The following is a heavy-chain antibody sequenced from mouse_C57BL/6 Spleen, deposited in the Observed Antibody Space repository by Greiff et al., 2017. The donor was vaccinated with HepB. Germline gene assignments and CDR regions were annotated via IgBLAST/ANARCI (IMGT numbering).Heavy chain of an antibody. CDR1: GFTFSSYS. J-gene: IGHJ4*01. D-gene: IGHD2-5*01. Sequence: EVQLQESGGGLVKPGGSLKLSCAASGFTFSSYSMSWVRQTPEKRLEWVATISDGGSYTYYQDNVKGRFTISRDNAKNNLYLQMSHLKSEDTAMYYCARVYSNYVGYWGQGTSVTVSS. V-gene: IGHV5-4*01. CDR3: ARVYSNYVGY. CDR2: ISDGGSYT.